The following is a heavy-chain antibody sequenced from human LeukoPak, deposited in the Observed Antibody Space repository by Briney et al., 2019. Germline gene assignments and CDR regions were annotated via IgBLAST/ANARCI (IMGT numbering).Heavy chain of an antibody. CDR2: ISHTGST. V-gene: IGHV4-4*02. D-gene: IGHD2-21*01. CDR3: ASSSLVVVVTYGFDI. Sequence: KPSGTLSLTCTVSNGPITSTKWWRWVRQPPGKGLEWIGEISHTGSTNYNPSFNSRVTMSVDKSKNQFSLNLKSVTAADTALYYCASSSLVVVVTYGFDIWGRGTAVTVSS. CDR1: NGPITSTKW. J-gene: IGHJ3*02.